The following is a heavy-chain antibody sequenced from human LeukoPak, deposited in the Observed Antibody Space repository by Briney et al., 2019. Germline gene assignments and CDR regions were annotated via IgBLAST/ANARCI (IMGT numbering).Heavy chain of an antibody. V-gene: IGHV3-30*02. CDR1: GFTFSSYG. CDR2: IGYDGSKM. CDR3: AKPITMVRGNDFDY. D-gene: IGHD3-10*01. J-gene: IGHJ4*02. Sequence: GGSLRLSCAASGFTFSSYGMHWVRQAPGKGLEWVAFIGYDGSKMYYIDSVKGRFTISRDNSKNTLYLQMNSLRAEDTAVYYCAKPITMVRGNDFDYWGQGTLVTVSS.